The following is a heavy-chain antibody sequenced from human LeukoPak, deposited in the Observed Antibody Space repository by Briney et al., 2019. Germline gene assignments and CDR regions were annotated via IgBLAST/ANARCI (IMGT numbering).Heavy chain of an antibody. V-gene: IGHV3-21*01. CDR1: GFTFSSYW. Sequence: GGSLRLSCAASGFTFSSYWMSWVRQAPGKGLEWVSSISSSSSYIYYADSVKGRFTISRDNAKNSLYLQMNSLRAEDTAVYYCARDRDVLRYFDWTFDYWGQGTLVTVSS. J-gene: IGHJ4*02. CDR2: ISSSSSYI. CDR3: ARDRDVLRYFDWTFDY. D-gene: IGHD3-9*01.